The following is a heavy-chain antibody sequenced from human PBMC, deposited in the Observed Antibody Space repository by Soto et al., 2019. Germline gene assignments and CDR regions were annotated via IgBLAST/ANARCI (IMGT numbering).Heavy chain of an antibody. CDR3: ARVHSSSSWSLGPYYYYYYMDV. CDR1: GYTFTSYG. CDR2: ISAYNGNT. V-gene: IGHV1-18*01. J-gene: IGHJ6*03. D-gene: IGHD6-6*01. Sequence: GASVKVSCKASGYTFTSYGISWVRQAPGQGLEWMGWISAYNGNTNYAQKLQGRVTMTTDTSTSTAYMELRSLRSDDTAVYYCARVHSSSSWSLGPYYYYYYMDVWGKGTTVTVSS.